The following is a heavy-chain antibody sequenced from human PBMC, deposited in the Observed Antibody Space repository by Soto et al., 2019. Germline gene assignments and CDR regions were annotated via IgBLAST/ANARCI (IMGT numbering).Heavy chain of an antibody. CDR1: GYSISSGYC. CDR2: IYHSGST. V-gene: IGHV4-38-2*01. Sequence: SETLSLTCAVSGYSISSGYCWGWIRQPPGKGLEWIGSIYHSGSTYYNPSLKSRVTISVDTSKNQFSLKLSSVTAADTAVYYCATFPSPVAATRLDYWGQGTLVTVSS. J-gene: IGHJ4*02. D-gene: IGHD6-19*01. CDR3: ATFPSPVAATRLDY.